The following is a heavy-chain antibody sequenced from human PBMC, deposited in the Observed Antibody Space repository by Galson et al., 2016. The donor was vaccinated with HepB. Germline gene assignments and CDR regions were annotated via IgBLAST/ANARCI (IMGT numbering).Heavy chain of an antibody. J-gene: IGHJ3*01. V-gene: IGHV2-5*02. Sequence: PALVKPTQTLTLTFTFSGFSLTTGGVRVGWIRQPPGKALEWLALIYWDDDKRYSPSLKSRLTITKDTSKNQVVLTMTNMDPGDTATYYCAHVRSGFDAFDVWGQGTMVTVSS. CDR1: GFSLTTGGVR. CDR2: IYWDDDK. D-gene: IGHD3-3*01. CDR3: AHVRSGFDAFDV.